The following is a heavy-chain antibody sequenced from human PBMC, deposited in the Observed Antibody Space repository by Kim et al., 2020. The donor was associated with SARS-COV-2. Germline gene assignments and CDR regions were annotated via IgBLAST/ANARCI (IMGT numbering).Heavy chain of an antibody. CDR2: IIPIFGTA. V-gene: IGHV1-69*13. J-gene: IGHJ4*02. CDR1: GGTFSSYA. CDR3: ARTQHPVVVIKGSVFSY. Sequence: SVKVSCKASGGTFSSYAISWVRQAPGQGLEWMGGIIPIFGTANYAQKFQGRVTITADEPTSTAYMELSSLRSEDTAVYYCARTQHPVVVIKGSVFSYWGQGTLVTVSS. D-gene: IGHD3-22*01.